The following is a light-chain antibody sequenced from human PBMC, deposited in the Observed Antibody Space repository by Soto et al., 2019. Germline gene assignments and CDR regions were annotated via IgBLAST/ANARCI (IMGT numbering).Light chain of an antibody. V-gene: IGKV3-15*01. J-gene: IGKJ1*01. CDR1: QSVSSN. CDR2: GAS. Sequence: EIVLTQSPGTLSLSPGERATLSCRASQSVSSNYLAWYQQKPGQAPRVLIYGASTRATGIPARFTGSGSGTEFILTITSLQSEDSAVYYCQEYNTWPWTFGQGTKVEFK. CDR3: QEYNTWPWT.